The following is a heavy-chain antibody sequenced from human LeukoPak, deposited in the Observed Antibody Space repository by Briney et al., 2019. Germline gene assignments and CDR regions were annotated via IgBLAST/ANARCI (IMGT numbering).Heavy chain of an antibody. J-gene: IGHJ4*02. V-gene: IGHV3-30*18. CDR2: ISHDGKVK. CDR1: GFSFSTYG. CDR3: AKEDLTYRSGWYWAC. D-gene: IGHD6-19*01. Sequence: GGSLRLSCAASGFSFSTYGMHWVRQAPGKGLEWVAVISHDGKVKYYADSAKGRFTVSRDNFKNTLYLQMNSLRAEDTAVYYCAKEDLTYRSGWYWACWGQGTLVTVSS.